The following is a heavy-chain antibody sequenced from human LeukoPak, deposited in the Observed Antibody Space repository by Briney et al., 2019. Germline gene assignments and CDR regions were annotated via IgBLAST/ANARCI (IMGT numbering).Heavy chain of an antibody. V-gene: IGHV3-7*01. J-gene: IGHJ5*02. CDR3: TRGLGEHGGVSDR. CDR1: GFTFSSHW. D-gene: IGHD3-16*01. Sequence: GGSLRLSCAASGFTFSSHWMNWVRQAPGKGLEWVANIKHDGSEQIYVDSVKGRFTISRDNAKDSVYLQMNSLRAEDTAVYYCTRGLGEHGGVSDRWGQGTLVIVS. CDR2: IKHDGSEQ.